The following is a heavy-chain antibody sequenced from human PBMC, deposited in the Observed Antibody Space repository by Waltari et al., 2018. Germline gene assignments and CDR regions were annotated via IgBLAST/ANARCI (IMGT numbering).Heavy chain of an antibody. V-gene: IGHV3-66*02. CDR2: IYDAGST. CDR1: GFTGSLNH. J-gene: IGHJ4*02. D-gene: IGHD5-18*01. Sequence: EVQLAESGGGLVHPGGSLRLPWAASGFTGSLNHLSWVRQAPGKGLEWVSIIYDAGSTYYPDSVEGRFTISRDKSKNTVHLQMNSLRPEDTAIYYCARARDEETAMVYFDHWGQGTLVTVSS. CDR3: ARARDEETAMVYFDH.